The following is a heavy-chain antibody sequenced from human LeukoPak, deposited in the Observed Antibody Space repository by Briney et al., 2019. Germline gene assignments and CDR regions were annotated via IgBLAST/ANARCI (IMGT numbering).Heavy chain of an antibody. CDR1: GFTFSSYA. D-gene: IGHD3-10*01. CDR2: ISYDGSNK. J-gene: IGHJ6*02. V-gene: IGHV3-30-3*01. CDR3: ARDYPHYGSGSYWYCGMDV. Sequence: PGGSLRLSCAASGFTFSSYAMHWVRQAPGKGLEWVAVISYDGSNKHDGDSVKGRFTISRDNSKNTLYLQMNSLRAEDTAVYYCARDYPHYGSGSYWYCGMDVWGQGTTVTVSS.